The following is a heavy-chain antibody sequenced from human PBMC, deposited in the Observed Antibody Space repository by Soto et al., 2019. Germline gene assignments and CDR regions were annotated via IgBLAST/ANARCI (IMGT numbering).Heavy chain of an antibody. V-gene: IGHV3-33*01. J-gene: IGHJ4*02. Sequence: QVQLVESGGGVVQPGRSLRLSCAASGFAFRSYGMHWVRQTPGKGLECVALIWYDGSNKYYADSVKGRFTISRDNSKNTLYLQMHSLRAEDTAVYFCARSPPGVAGRYYFDFWGQGTLVTVSS. CDR3: ARSPPGVAGRYYFDF. D-gene: IGHD6-6*01. CDR2: IWYDGSNK. CDR1: GFAFRSYG.